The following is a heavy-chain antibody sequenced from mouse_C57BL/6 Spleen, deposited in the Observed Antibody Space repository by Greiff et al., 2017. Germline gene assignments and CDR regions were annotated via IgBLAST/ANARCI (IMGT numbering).Heavy chain of an antibody. D-gene: IGHD2-5*01. CDR1: GYTFTSYW. V-gene: IGHV1-64*01. J-gene: IGHJ4*01. Sequence: QVQLQQPGAELVKPGASVKLSCKASGYTFTSYWMHWVKQRPGQGLEWIGMIHPNSGSTNYNEKFKSKATLTVDNSSSTAYMQLSSLTSDDSAVYYCARAGSYYSNYDAMDYWGQGTSVTVSS. CDR2: IHPNSGST. CDR3: ARAGSYYSNYDAMDY.